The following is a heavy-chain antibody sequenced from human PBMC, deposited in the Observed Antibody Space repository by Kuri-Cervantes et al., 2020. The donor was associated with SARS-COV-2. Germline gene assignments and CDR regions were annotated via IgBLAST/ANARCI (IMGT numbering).Heavy chain of an antibody. V-gene: IGHV1-2*02. CDR3: ARVPAIVVVPAAIVDWYFDL. CDR2: INPNSGGT. Sequence: ASVKVSCKASGYTLINYATNWVRQAPGQGLEWMGWINPNSGGTNYAQKFQGRVTMTRDTSISTAYMELSRLRSDDTAVYYCARVPAIVVVPAAIVDWYFDLWGRGTLVTVSS. D-gene: IGHD2-2*01. CDR1: GYTLINYA. J-gene: IGHJ2*01.